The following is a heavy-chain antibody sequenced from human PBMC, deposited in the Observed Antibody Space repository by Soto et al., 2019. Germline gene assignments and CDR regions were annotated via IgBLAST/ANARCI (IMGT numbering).Heavy chain of an antibody. J-gene: IGHJ6*02. CDR1: GYTFTSYY. V-gene: IGHV1-46*01. CDR2: INPSGGST. CDR3: ARDRAVVVVAASYYYYGMDV. Sequence: ASVKVSCKASGYTFTSYYMHWVRQAPGQGLEWMGIINPSGGSTSYAQKFQGRVTMTRDTSTSTVYMELSSLRSEDTAVYYCARDRAVVVVAASYYYYGMDVWGQGTTVTVS. D-gene: IGHD2-15*01.